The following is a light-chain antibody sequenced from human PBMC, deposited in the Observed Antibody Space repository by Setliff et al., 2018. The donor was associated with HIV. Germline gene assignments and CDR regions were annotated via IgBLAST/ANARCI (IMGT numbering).Light chain of an antibody. J-gene: IGLJ1*01. CDR1: SSDVGGYNY. CDR3: SSFISSHIDV. Sequence: QSALAQPASVSGSPGQSITISCTGTSSDVGGYNYVSWYQQHPGKVPKLRIYDVTKRPSGSSNRFSGSKSGDTASLTISGLQAEDEADYYCSSFISSHIDVFGSGTKVTVL. V-gene: IGLV2-14*03. CDR2: DVT.